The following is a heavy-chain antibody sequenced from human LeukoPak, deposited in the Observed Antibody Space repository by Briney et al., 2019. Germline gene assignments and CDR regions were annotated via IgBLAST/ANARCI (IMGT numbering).Heavy chain of an antibody. J-gene: IGHJ4*02. CDR3: AKRLGHTSHFDY. CDR2: ISDSGDNT. Sequence: GGSLRLSCAASGFTFSSYAMSWVRQAPGKGLEWVSSISDSGDNTYYPASVKGRFTISRDNSKNTLYLQMNSLRAEDTAVYYCAKRLGHTSHFDYWGRGTLVTVSS. CDR1: GFTFSSYA. V-gene: IGHV3-23*01. D-gene: IGHD1-26*01.